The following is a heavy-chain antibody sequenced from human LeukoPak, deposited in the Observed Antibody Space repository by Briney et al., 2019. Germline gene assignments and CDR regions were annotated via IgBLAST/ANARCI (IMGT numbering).Heavy chain of an antibody. D-gene: IGHD3-22*01. CDR1: GFSFSSYW. J-gene: IGHJ6*02. V-gene: IGHV3-7*01. Sequence: PGGSLRLSCAASGFSFSSYWMTWVRQAPGKGLEWVASIKQDGSEKHYGDSVKGRFTISRDNAKNSLYLQMNSLRAEDTAVYYCAREDDSRGYYYYGMDVWGQGTTVTVSS. CDR3: AREDDSRGYYYYGMDV. CDR2: IKQDGSEK.